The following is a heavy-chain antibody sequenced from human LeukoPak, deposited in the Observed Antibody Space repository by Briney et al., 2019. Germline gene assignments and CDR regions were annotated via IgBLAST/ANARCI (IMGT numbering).Heavy chain of an antibody. CDR2: IRYDGSNK. D-gene: IGHD6-19*01. CDR3: ARVKSEQWLVLAGFDY. J-gene: IGHJ4*02. V-gene: IGHV3-30*02. Sequence: GGSLRLSCAASGFTFSSYGMHWVRQAPGKGLEWVAFIRYDGSNKYYADSVKGRFTISRDNAKNSLSLQMNSLRAEDTAVYYCARVKSEQWLVLAGFDYWGQGTLVTVSS. CDR1: GFTFSSYG.